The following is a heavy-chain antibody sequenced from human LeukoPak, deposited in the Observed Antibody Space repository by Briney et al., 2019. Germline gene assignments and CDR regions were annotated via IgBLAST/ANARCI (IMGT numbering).Heavy chain of an antibody. CDR3: ARYTLSSSTFDI. D-gene: IGHD6-6*01. V-gene: IGHV4-39*07. J-gene: IGHJ3*02. Sequence: SETLSLTCTVSGGSISSSSYYWGWIRQPPGKGLEWIGSIYYSGSTYYNPSLKSRVTISVDTSKNQFSLKLSSVTAADTAVYYCARYTLSSSTFDIWGQGTMVTVSS. CDR1: GGSISSSSYY. CDR2: IYYSGST.